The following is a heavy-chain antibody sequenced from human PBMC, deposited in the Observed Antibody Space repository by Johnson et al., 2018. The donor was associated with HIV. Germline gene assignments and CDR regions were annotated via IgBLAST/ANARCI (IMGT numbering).Heavy chain of an antibody. J-gene: IGHJ3*02. Sequence: QVQLVESGGGVVQSGGSLRLSCAASGFTFSSYGMHWVRQAPGKGLEWVAFIRYDGSNKYYADSVKGRFTISRDNSKNSLYLQMNSLRTEDTALYYCAKGSLVGPNDAFDIWGQGTMVTVSS. D-gene: IGHD3-16*02. CDR2: IRYDGSNK. V-gene: IGHV3-30*02. CDR1: GFTFSSYG. CDR3: AKGSLVGPNDAFDI.